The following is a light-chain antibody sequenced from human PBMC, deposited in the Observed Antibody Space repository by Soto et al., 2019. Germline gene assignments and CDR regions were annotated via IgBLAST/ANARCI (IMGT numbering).Light chain of an antibody. CDR1: HTISSSY. CDR3: QQYDSSPRT. J-gene: IGKJ1*01. V-gene: IGKV3-20*01. CDR2: AIS. Sequence: ENVLTQSPGTLSLSPRQRATLSCRASHTISSSYLAWYQQKPGQAPRLLIYAISDRATGVPDRFRGSGSGTDFTLTITRLEPEDFAVYFCQQYDSSPRTFGQGTKVEIK.